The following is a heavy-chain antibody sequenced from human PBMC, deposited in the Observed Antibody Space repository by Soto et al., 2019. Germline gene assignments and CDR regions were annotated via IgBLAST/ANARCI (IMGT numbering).Heavy chain of an antibody. Sequence: SETLSLTCAVYGGSFSGYYWSWIRQPPGKGLEWIGEINHSGSTNYNPSLKRRVTISVDTSKNQFSLKLSSVTAADTAVYYCARGRGVPAALRYFDYWGQVTLVTVSS. D-gene: IGHD2-2*01. CDR2: INHSGST. CDR3: ARGRGVPAALRYFDY. V-gene: IGHV4-34*01. J-gene: IGHJ4*02. CDR1: GGSFSGYY.